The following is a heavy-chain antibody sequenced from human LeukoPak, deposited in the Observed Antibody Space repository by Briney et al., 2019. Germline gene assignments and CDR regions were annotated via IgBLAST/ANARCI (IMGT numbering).Heavy chain of an antibody. CDR1: GFTTFSKYS. D-gene: IGHD4-17*01. CDR2: IGTRSTSM. CDR3: AREGGGDYGEGFDY. J-gene: IGHJ4*02. Sequence: GGSLRLSCAASGFTTFSKYSMNWVRQAPGKGLEWVSCIGTRSTSMYYADSVRGRFSISRDNAKNSVYLQMNSLRAEDTAVYYCAREGGGDYGEGFDYWGQGTLVIVSS. V-gene: IGHV3-21*01.